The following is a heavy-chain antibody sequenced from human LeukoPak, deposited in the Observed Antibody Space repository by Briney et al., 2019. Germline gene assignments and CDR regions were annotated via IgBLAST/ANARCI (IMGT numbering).Heavy chain of an antibody. V-gene: IGHV1-8*01. CDR2: MNPNSGNT. Sequence: ASVKVSCKASGYTFTTYDINWVREATGQGLEWMGWMNPNSGNTGYAQKFQGRVTMTRNTSMSTAYMELNSLRSEDTAVYYCARANYYGSGKKDLDYWGQGTLVTVSS. CDR1: GYTFTTYD. CDR3: ARANYYGSGKKDLDY. D-gene: IGHD3-10*01. J-gene: IGHJ4*02.